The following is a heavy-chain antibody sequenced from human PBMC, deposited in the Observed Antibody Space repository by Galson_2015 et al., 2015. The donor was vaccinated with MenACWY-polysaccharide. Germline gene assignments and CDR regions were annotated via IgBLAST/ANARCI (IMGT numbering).Heavy chain of an antibody. V-gene: IGHV1-46*01. CDR2: INLSGGST. CDR3: VSRDCIVLLFLEWLFDAFHL. Sequence: QSGAEVKKPGASVKVSCKASGYTFTNYYMHWVRQAPGQGLEWMGIINLSGGSTAYAQKFQGRVTMTRDTSTNTVYMELSSLRSDDAAEYYGVSRDCIVLLFLEWLFDAFHLWVQGTVVTASS. J-gene: IGHJ3*01. D-gene: IGHD3-3*01. CDR1: GYTFTNYY.